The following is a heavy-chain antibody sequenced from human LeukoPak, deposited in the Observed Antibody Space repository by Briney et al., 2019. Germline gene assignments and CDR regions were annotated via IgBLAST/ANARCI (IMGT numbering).Heavy chain of an antibody. J-gene: IGHJ6*03. V-gene: IGHV3-53*05. D-gene: IGHD3-10*01. CDR3: AKDHGSGFYYYYYYMDV. Sequence: GGSLRLSCAASGFTVSSNYMSWVRRAPGKGLEWVSVIYSGGSTYYADSVKGRFTISRDNSKNTLYLQMNSLRAEDTAVYYCAKDHGSGFYYYYYYMDVWGKGTTVTISS. CDR1: GFTVSSNY. CDR2: IYSGGST.